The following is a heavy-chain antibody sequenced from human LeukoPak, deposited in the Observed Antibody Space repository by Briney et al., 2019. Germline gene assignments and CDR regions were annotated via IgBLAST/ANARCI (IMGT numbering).Heavy chain of an antibody. CDR3: ATGYYYDSSGYYYSHNWFDP. D-gene: IGHD3-22*01. V-gene: IGHV1-46*01. Sequence: ASVKVSCKASGYTFTSYYMHWVRQAPGQGLEWMGIINPSGGSTSYAQKFQGRVTMTEDTSTDTAYMELSSLRSEDTAVYYCATGYYYDSSGYYYSHNWFDPWGQGTLVTVSS. J-gene: IGHJ5*02. CDR1: GYTFTSYY. CDR2: INPSGGST.